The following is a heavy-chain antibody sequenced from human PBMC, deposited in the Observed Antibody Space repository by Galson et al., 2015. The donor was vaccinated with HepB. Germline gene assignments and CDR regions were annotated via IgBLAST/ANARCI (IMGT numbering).Heavy chain of an antibody. CDR1: GGSIRGSTDF. D-gene: IGHD5-24*01. Sequence: SETLSLTCTVSGGSIRGSTDFWGWIRQPPGKGLEWIGFISQTGSTYYDPSLRSRIIISVDTAKNQFSLRLRSVTAADTATYYCARRAYNYFDPWGRGRVVTVSS. V-gene: IGHV4-39*01. CDR2: ISQTGST. CDR3: ARRAYNYFDP. J-gene: IGHJ5*02.